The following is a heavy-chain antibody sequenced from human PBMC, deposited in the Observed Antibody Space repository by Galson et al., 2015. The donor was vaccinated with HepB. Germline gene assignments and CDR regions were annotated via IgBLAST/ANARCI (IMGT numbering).Heavy chain of an antibody. V-gene: IGHV5-51*01. J-gene: IGHJ4*02. CDR1: GYNFANFW. D-gene: IGHD3-10*01. CDR3: ARLAPSYWKGVSVYSDN. CDR2: IYPGDSDS. Sequence: QSGAEVKKPGESLKISCQGSGYNFANFWVGWVRQMPGKGLEWMGMIYPGDSDSRYSPSFEGQVTISADRSLSTTYLKWNTLKASDTAIYFCARLAPSYWKGVSVYSDNGGQGTLVTV.